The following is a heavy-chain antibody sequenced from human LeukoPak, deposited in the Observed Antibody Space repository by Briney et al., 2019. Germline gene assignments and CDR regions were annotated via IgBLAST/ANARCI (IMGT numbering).Heavy chain of an antibody. CDR1: GGSISSSNW. Sequence: PSGTLSLTCAVSGGSISSSNWWSWVRPPPGKGLEWIGEIYHSGSTNYNPSLKSRVTILVDKSKNQFSLKLSSVTAADAAVYYCARVHSSCYHFDYWGQGTLVTVSS. CDR3: ARVHSSCYHFDY. V-gene: IGHV4-4*02. J-gene: IGHJ4*02. D-gene: IGHD6-13*01. CDR2: IYHSGST.